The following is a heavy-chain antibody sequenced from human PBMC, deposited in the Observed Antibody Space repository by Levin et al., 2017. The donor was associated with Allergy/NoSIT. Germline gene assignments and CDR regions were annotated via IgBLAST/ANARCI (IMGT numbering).Heavy chain of an antibody. CDR3: ASGVWGSYRYSWFDP. D-gene: IGHD3-16*02. J-gene: IGHJ5*02. CDR1: GGSISSSSYY. Sequence: SETLSLTCTVSGGSISSSSYYWGWIRQPPGKGLEWIGSIYYSGSTYYNPSLNSRVTISVDTSNNQFSRKLSSVTAADTGVYYCASGVWGSYRYSWFDPWGQGTLVTVSS. CDR2: IYYSGST. V-gene: IGHV4-39*01.